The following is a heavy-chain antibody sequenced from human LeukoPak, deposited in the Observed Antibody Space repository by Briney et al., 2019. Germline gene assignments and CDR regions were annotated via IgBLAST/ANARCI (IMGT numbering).Heavy chain of an antibody. J-gene: IGHJ6*02. CDR2: IKEDGSEK. Sequence: GGSLRLSCAASPFTSSGHWMSWVRQAPGKGLEWVANIKEDGSEKYYLDSVKGRFTISRDNANNSLHLQINSLRVEDTAVYYCARNSFAELMLLGSAYGMDVWGQGTTVIVSS. CDR1: PFTSSGHW. D-gene: IGHD2-8*01. V-gene: IGHV3-7*01. CDR3: ARNSFAELMLLGSAYGMDV.